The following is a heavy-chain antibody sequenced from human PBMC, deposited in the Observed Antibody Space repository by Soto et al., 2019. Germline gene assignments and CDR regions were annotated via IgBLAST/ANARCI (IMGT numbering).Heavy chain of an antibody. CDR3: ARDGSGNPSHWYFDH. CDR2: ISYSSSYT. J-gene: IGHJ2*01. Sequence: QAQLVESGGGLVKPGGSLRLSCAASGFSIRDDYMSWIRQAPGKGLEWVSYISYSSSYTKYADFVKARFTISRDNAKNSLYLQMNSLGVEDTAVYYCARDGSGNPSHWYFDHWGRGTLITVTS. D-gene: IGHD3-10*01. CDR1: GFSIRDDY. V-gene: IGHV3-11*06.